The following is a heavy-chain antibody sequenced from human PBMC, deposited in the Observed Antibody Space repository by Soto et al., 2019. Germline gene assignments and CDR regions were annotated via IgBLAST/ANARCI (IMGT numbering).Heavy chain of an antibody. J-gene: IGHJ4*02. CDR2: INAGNGNT. Sequence: ASVKVSCKASGYTFTSYAMHWVRQAPGQRLEWMGWINAGNGNTKYSQKFQGRVTITRDTSASTAYMELSSLRSEDTAVYYCARAFSSGWFVKDHYFDYWGQGTLVTVS. CDR1: GYTFTSYA. D-gene: IGHD6-19*01. V-gene: IGHV1-3*01. CDR3: ARAFSSGWFVKDHYFDY.